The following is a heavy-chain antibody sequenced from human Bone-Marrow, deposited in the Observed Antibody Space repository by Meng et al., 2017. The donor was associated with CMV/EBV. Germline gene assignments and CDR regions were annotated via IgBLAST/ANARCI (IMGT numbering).Heavy chain of an antibody. CDR3: ARGYCSSTSCRYWYFDL. J-gene: IGHJ2*01. CDR1: GGSFSGYY. Sequence: SQTLSLTCAVHGGSFSGYYWSWIRQPPGKGLEWIGEINHSGSTNYNPSLKSRVTISVDTSKNQFSLKLSSVTAADTAVYYCARGYCSSTSCRYWYFDLWGRGTLVTVSS. CDR2: INHSGST. V-gene: IGHV4-34*01. D-gene: IGHD2-2*01.